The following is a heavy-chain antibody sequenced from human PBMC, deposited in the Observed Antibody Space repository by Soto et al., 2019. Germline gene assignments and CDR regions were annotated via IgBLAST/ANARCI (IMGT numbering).Heavy chain of an antibody. CDR2: ISGSGGST. CDR1: GFTFSSYA. V-gene: IGHV3-23*01. D-gene: IGHD4-4*01. J-gene: IGHJ6*02. CDR3: AKTMTTGYYYYYGMDV. Sequence: EVQLLESGGGLVQPGGSLRISCAASGFTFSSYAMSWVRQAPGKGLEWVSAISGSGGSTYYADSVKGRFTISRDNSKNTLYLQMNSLRAEDTAVYYCAKTMTTGYYYYYGMDVWGQGTTVTVSS.